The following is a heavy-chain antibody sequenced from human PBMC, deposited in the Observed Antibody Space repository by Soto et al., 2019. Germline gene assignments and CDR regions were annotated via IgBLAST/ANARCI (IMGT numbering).Heavy chain of an antibody. J-gene: IGHJ3*02. D-gene: IGHD3-3*01. CDR1: GASISSVVYY. CDR2: IYYSGST. CDR3: XREEIXTXXXTXXFDX. V-gene: IGHV4-31*03. Sequence: SETLSLTCTVSGASISSVVYYWSWIRQHPGKGLERIGYIYYSGSTYYHPSLKSRVTISVDTSKNQFSLKLSSVTAADTAVYYCXREEIXTXXXTXXFDXXGQGTMVT.